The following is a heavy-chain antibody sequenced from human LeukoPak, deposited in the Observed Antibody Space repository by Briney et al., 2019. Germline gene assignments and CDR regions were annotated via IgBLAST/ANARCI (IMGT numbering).Heavy chain of an antibody. CDR2: ISGSGGST. CDR3: AKVPPPSYSYDSSGYDPYFDC. D-gene: IGHD3-22*01. Sequence: GDTLTLFCAASGFTFSSYAMSWVRQAPGKGLEWVSAISGSGGSTYYTDSVKGRFTISRDTSKSTLYLQMNSLTAADTAVYYCAKVPPPSYSYDSSGYDPYFDCWGQGTLVTVSS. V-gene: IGHV3-23*01. J-gene: IGHJ4*02. CDR1: GFTFSSYA.